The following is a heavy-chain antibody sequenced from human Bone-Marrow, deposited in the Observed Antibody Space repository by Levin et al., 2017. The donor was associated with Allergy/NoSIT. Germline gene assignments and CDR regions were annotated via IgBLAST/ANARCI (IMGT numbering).Heavy chain of an antibody. Sequence: AGGSLRLSCKASGYTFTRYDINWVRQVAGQGLEWMGWLNPNTGNTGYSQKFQGRVTMTRNTSITTAYMELTSLTFEDTAVYYCARAALTRGPDSSWGLGTLVTVSS. CDR1: GYTFTRYD. CDR3: ARAALTRGPDSS. V-gene: IGHV1-8*01. J-gene: IGHJ5*02. D-gene: IGHD2-21*02. CDR2: LNPNTGNT.